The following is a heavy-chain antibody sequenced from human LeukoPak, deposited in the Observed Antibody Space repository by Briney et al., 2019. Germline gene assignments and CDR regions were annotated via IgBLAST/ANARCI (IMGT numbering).Heavy chain of an antibody. D-gene: IGHD5/OR15-5a*01. CDR2: ISYSGGT. Sequence: SPSETLSLTCSISGGSISSSYWSWIRQPPGQGLEWIGYISYSGGTNYNPSLKSRVTISVDTSKNQFSLKLSSVTAADTAVYCCARDRLRLQSWGQGTLVTVSS. J-gene: IGHJ5*02. V-gene: IGHV4-59*01. CDR1: GGSISSSY. CDR3: ARDRLRLQS.